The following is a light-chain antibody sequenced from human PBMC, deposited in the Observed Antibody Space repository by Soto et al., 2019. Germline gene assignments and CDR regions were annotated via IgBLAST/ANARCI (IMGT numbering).Light chain of an antibody. CDR1: QSVSTN. J-gene: IGKJ4*01. CDR3: QQYNNWPLT. Sequence: ETVMTQSPATLSVSPGERATLSCRASQSVSTNLAWYQQKPGQAPRLLIYGTSTRATGIPARFSGNGSGTEFTLTISSLQSEDFSVYYCQQYNNWPLTFGGGTKVDIK. CDR2: GTS. V-gene: IGKV3-15*01.